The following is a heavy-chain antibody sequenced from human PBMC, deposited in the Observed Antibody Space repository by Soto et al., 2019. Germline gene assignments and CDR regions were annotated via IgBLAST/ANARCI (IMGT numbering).Heavy chain of an antibody. Sequence: GGSLRLSCTASGFTFSDSWMTWVRQAPGKGPEWVARIKPDESEKKYADTVKGRFSISRDNAKNSMYLQMDSLRGEDTAVYYCVRGGSNYASWGQGTLVTVS. CDR2: IKPDESEK. CDR1: GFTFSDSW. CDR3: VRGGSNYAS. J-gene: IGHJ5*02. V-gene: IGHV3-7*01. D-gene: IGHD4-4*01.